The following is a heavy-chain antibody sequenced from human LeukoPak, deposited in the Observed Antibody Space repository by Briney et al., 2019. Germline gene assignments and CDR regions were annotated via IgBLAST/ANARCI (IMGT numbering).Heavy chain of an antibody. CDR2: ISSSSSYI. CDR3: ARGFNAARPYYFDY. J-gene: IGHJ4*02. D-gene: IGHD6-6*01. CDR1: SVTFSSYG. Sequence: GGSLRLSCGASSVTFSSYGMHWVRQAPRKGLEWVSSISSSSSYIYYADSVKGRFTISRDNAKNSLYLQMNSLRAEDTAVYYCARGFNAARPYYFDYWGQGTLVTVSP. V-gene: IGHV3-21*01.